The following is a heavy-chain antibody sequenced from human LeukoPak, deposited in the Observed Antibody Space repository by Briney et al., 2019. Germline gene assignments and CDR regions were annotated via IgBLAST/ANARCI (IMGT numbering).Heavy chain of an antibody. CDR1: GFTVSSNY. CDR3: AKGGAYYYDRFDAFDI. CDR2: ISGSGGST. D-gene: IGHD3-10*02. Sequence: GGSLRLSCAASGFTVSSNYMSWVRQAPGKGLEWVSAISGSGGSTYYADSVKGRFTISRDNSKNTLYLQMNSLRAEDTAVYYCAKGGAYYYDRFDAFDIWGQGTMVTVPS. V-gene: IGHV3-23*01. J-gene: IGHJ3*02.